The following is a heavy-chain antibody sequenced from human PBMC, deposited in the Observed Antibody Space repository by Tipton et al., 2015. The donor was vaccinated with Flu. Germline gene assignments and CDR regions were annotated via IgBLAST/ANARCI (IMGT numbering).Heavy chain of an antibody. CDR1: GYTFTGYY. J-gene: IGHJ5*02. V-gene: IGHV1-2*02. Sequence: QVQLVQSGAEVKKPGASVKVSCKASGYTFTGYYMHWVRQAPGQGLEWMGWINPNSGGTNYAQKFQGRVTMTRDTSISTAYMELSRLRSDDTAVYYCARGRFHLSRTNGVPGRGHWFDPWGQGTLVTVSS. CDR2: INPNSGGT. D-gene: IGHD2-8*01. CDR3: ARGRFHLSRTNGVPGRGHWFDP.